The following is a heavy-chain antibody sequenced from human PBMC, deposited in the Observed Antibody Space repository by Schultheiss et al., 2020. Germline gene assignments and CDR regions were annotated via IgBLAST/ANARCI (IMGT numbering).Heavy chain of an antibody. CDR3: ASTYCSGGSCYFIDY. Sequence: ESLKISCAASGFTFSSYSMNWVRQAPGKGLEWVSSISSSSSYIYYADSVKGRFTISRDNAKNSLYLQMNSLRAEDTAVYYCASTYCSGGSCYFIDYWGQGTLVTVSS. CDR2: ISSSSSYI. J-gene: IGHJ4*02. CDR1: GFTFSSYS. D-gene: IGHD2-15*01. V-gene: IGHV3-21*01.